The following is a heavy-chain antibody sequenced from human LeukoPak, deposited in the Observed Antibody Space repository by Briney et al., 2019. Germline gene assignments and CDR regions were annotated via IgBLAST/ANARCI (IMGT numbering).Heavy chain of an antibody. CDR1: GFTVSSNY. CDR2: IYSGGST. CDR3: ARAAGYSGYDFGGYFDY. D-gene: IGHD5-12*01. J-gene: IGHJ4*02. V-gene: IGHV3-53*01. Sequence: GGSLRLSCAASGFTVSSNYMSWVRQVPGKGLEWVSVIYSGGSTYYADSVKGRFTISRDNSKNTLYLQMNSLRAEDTAVYYCARAAGYSGYDFGGYFDYWGQGTLVTVSS.